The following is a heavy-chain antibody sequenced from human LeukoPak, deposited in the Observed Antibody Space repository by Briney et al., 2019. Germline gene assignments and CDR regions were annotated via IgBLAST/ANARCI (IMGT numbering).Heavy chain of an antibody. V-gene: IGHV3-21*06. CDR1: GFTFSSYA. D-gene: IGHD2-21*02. J-gene: IGHJ4*02. CDR2: ISSSSSYI. CDR3: ARGCGTACYPCRDY. Sequence: GRSPRLSCAPAGFTFSSYAMNSVRRAPGKGLEWVSSISSSSSYIYYADSVKCRFTISRDNAKNSLFLQLRSLGAEDTAVYYCARGCGTACYPCRDYWGQGTLVTVSS.